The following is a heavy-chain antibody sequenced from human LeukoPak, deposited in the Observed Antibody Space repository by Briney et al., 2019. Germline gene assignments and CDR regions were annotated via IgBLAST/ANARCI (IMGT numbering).Heavy chain of an antibody. Sequence: GGSLRLSCAASGFTFSSYAMHWVRQPPGKGLEWVAVISYDGSNKYYADSVKGRFTISRDNSKNTLYLQMNSLRTEDTAVYYCARMSGYSYGPFDYWGQGTLVTVSS. CDR1: GFTFSSYA. D-gene: IGHD5-18*01. J-gene: IGHJ4*02. V-gene: IGHV3-30*04. CDR3: ARMSGYSYGPFDY. CDR2: ISYDGSNK.